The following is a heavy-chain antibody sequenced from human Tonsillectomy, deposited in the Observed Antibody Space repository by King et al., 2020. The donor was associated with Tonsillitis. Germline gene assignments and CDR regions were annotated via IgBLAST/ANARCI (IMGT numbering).Heavy chain of an antibody. CDR2: ISYDGSNK. CDR3: ARVPPDYGGDGYYYYDMDV. CDR1: GFTFSSYD. D-gene: IGHD4-23*01. V-gene: IGHV3-33*05. Sequence: QVQLVESGGGVVQPGRSLRLSCAASGFTFSSYDMHWVRQAPGKGLGWVAVISYDGSNKYYADSVKGRFAISRDNSKNTLYLKMNSLRAEDTAVYYCARVPPDYGGDGYYYYDMDVWGQGTTVTVSS. J-gene: IGHJ6*02.